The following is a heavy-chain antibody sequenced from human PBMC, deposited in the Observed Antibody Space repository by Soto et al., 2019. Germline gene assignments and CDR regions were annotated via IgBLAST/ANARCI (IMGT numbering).Heavy chain of an antibody. CDR2: INHSGST. CDR1: GGSFSGYY. V-gene: IGHV4-34*01. J-gene: IGHJ6*03. Sequence: QVQLQQWGAGLLKPSETLSLTCAVYGGSFSGYYWSWIRQPPGKGLEWIGEINHSGSTNYNPSLKSRVTISVDTSKNEFSLKLISVTAADTAVYYCARMGITIFGVVYYYYYMDVWGKGTTVTVSS. D-gene: IGHD3-3*01. CDR3: ARMGITIFGVVYYYYYMDV.